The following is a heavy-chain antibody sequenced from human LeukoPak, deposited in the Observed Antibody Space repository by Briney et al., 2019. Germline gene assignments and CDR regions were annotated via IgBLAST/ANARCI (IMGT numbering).Heavy chain of an antibody. CDR2: IYWDDDK. Sequence: SGPTLVKPTQTLTLTCTFSGFSLSTSGVAVGWIRQPPGKALEWLALIYWDDDKRYSPSLKSRLTITKGTSKKQVVLTMTNMDPVDTAVYYCAHEATSGTFASWGQGILVTVSS. CDR3: AHEATSGTFAS. D-gene: IGHD2-15*01. CDR1: GFSLSTSGVA. V-gene: IGHV2-5*02. J-gene: IGHJ4*02.